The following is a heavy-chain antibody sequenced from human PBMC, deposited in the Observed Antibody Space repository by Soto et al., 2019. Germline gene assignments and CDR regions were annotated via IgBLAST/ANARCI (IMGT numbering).Heavy chain of an antibody. D-gene: IGHD3-16*02. CDR1: GYSFSTYW. CDR2: IDPTDSYT. CDR3: ARRRDDGHNFYRFDY. Sequence: GESLKISCKGSGYSFSTYWISWVRQMPGKGLEWMGRIDPTDSYTSYSPSFQGHVTISADKSLSTAYLQWSSLKASDTAMYYCARRRDDGHNFYRFDYWGQGTLVTVSS. V-gene: IGHV5-10-1*01. J-gene: IGHJ4*02.